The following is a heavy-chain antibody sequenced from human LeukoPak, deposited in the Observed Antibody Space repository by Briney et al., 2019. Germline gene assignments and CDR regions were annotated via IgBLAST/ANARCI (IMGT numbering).Heavy chain of an antibody. V-gene: IGHV4-34*01. CDR3: SAGRDY. CDR1: GGSFSGYY. CDR2: INHSGST. D-gene: IGHD6-13*01. Sequence: KASGTLSLTCAVYGGSFSGYYWSWIRQPPGKGLEWIGEINHSGSTNYNPSLKSRVTISVDTSKNQFSLKLSSVTAADTAVYYCSAGRDYWGQGTLVTVSS. J-gene: IGHJ4*02.